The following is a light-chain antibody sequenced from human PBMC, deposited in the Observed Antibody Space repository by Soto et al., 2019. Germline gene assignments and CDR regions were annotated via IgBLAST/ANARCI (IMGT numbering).Light chain of an antibody. CDR1: SSDVGGYKF. J-gene: IGLJ2*01. CDR3: SSYTRSSSVV. CDR2: EVS. V-gene: IGLV2-14*01. Sequence: QSALTQPASVSGSPGQSITISCTGTSSDVGGYKFVSWYQQHPGKAPKLIIYEVSNRPSGVSNRFSGSKSGNTASLTISGLQAEDEADYHCSSYTRSSSVVFGGGTKVTFL.